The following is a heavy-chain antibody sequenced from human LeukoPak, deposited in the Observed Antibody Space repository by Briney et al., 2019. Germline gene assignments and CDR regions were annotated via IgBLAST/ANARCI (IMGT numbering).Heavy chain of an antibody. CDR3: ARGLYYYDSRAFDI. CDR2: INPNSGGT. Sequence: GASVKVSCKASGYTFTGYYMHWVRQAPGQGLEWMGWINPNSGGTNYAQKFQGWVTMTRDTSISTAYMELSRLRSDDTAVYYCARGLYYYDSRAFDIWGQGTMVTVSS. CDR1: GYTFTGYY. J-gene: IGHJ3*02. V-gene: IGHV1-2*04. D-gene: IGHD3-22*01.